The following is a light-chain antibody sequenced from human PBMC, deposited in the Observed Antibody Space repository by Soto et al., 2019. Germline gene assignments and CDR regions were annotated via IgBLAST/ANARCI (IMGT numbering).Light chain of an antibody. V-gene: IGKV1-5*03. CDR2: KAS. J-gene: IGKJ4*01. Sequence: QVRKSTFPLSGSLSKSVHRSCRASQTIRSWLAWYQQKPGKAPKLLIYKASTLKSGVPSRFSGSGSGTEFTLTISSLQPDDFATYYCQQYHNVSPLTFGGGTKV. CDR1: QTIRSW. CDR3: QQYHNVSPLT.